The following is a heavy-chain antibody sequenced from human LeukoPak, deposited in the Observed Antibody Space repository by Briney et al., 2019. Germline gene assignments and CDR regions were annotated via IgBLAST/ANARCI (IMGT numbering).Heavy chain of an antibody. CDR1: GFSFSSFG. J-gene: IGHJ5*02. CDR3: AGSLGRDYHGSGSYYTNNWFDP. Sequence: PGRSLRLSCAASGFSFSSFGMHWVRQAPGKGLEWVAVICYEGSNKYYADSVKGRFTISRDDSKNTLYPQMNSLRAEDTAVYYCAGSLGRDYHGSGSYYTNNWFDPWGQGTLVSVSS. CDR2: ICYEGSNK. V-gene: IGHV3-33*01. D-gene: IGHD3-10*01.